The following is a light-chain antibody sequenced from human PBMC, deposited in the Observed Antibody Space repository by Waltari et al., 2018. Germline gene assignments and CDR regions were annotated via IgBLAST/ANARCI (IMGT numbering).Light chain of an antibody. CDR2: GAS. V-gene: IGKV3-20*01. Sequence: EFVLTQSPATPSLSLGHRATVSCRASQSVSRALAWYQQKPGQAPRLLIYGASTRATGIPDRFSGSGSGTDFSLTISRLEPDDFAVYYCQHYLRLPVTFGQGTTVEI. CDR3: QHYLRLPVT. J-gene: IGKJ1*01. CDR1: QSVSRA.